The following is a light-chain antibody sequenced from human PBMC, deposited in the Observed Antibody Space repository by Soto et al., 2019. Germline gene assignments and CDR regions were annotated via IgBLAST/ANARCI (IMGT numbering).Light chain of an antibody. V-gene: IGKV1-33*01. Sequence: DIHITQSPSSLSASVGDRITITCQASQDISKYLNWYQHKPGKAPKLLIYDASNFETGVPSRFSGSGSGTEFTLTISSLQPEDFATYYCQQYNTYPRTFGLGTKVDIK. J-gene: IGKJ1*01. CDR3: QQYNTYPRT. CDR1: QDISKY. CDR2: DAS.